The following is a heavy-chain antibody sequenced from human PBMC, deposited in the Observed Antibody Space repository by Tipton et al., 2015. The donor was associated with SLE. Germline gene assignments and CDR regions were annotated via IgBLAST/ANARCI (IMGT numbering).Heavy chain of an antibody. J-gene: IGHJ1*01. Sequence: TLSLTCTVSGGSISSSSYYWGWSRQPPGKGLEWIGSIYYSGSTYYNPSLKSRVTISVETSKNQFSRKLSSVTAADTAVYYCASQVDSSSWYFQHWGQGTLVTVSS. CDR3: ASQVDSSSWYFQH. V-gene: IGHV4-39*07. D-gene: IGHD6-13*01. CDR1: GGSISSSSYY. CDR2: IYYSGST.